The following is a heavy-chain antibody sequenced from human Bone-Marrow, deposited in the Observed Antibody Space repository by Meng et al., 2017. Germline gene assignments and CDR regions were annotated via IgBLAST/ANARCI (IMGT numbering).Heavy chain of an antibody. CDR2: ISAYNGNT. Sequence: QVRVGQLGAAVRMPGASVKVSCKASGYTFTSYGISWVRQAPGQGLEWMGWISAYNGNTNYAQKLQGRVTMTTDTSTSTAYMELRSLRSDDTAVYYCARDQDYVDYWGQGTLVTVSS. J-gene: IGHJ4*02. D-gene: IGHD3-16*01. V-gene: IGHV1-18*01. CDR1: GYTFTSYG. CDR3: ARDQDYVDY.